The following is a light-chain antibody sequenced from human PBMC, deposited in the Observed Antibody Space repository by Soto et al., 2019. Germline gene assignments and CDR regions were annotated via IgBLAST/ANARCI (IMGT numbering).Light chain of an antibody. V-gene: IGKV1-5*01. J-gene: IGKJ1*01. CDR3: QQYNNYLWT. CDR1: QNINRW. Sequence: DIQMTQSPSTLSASVGDRVTITCRASQNINRWLAWYRQKPGKAPELLIYDASSLKDGVPSRFSGSGYGTEFTFTISSLQPDDFAAYFCQQYNNYLWTFGQGTKVEI. CDR2: DAS.